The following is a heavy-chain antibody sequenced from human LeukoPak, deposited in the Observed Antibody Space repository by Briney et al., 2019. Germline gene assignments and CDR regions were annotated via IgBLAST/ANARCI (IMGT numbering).Heavy chain of an antibody. J-gene: IGHJ6*02. CDR2: ISNTGDT. V-gene: IGHV4-59*01. CDR1: GGSFSSYY. Sequence: SETLSLTCTVSGGSFSSYYRSWIRQPPGKGLEWIGYISNTGDTNYNPSLKSRVTISADTSKNQFSMKQSPVTAAETAVYYCSDNIVAYYCLGSYPYGMDVWGQGKTLTVSS. CDR3: SDNIVAYYCLGSYPYGMDV. D-gene: IGHD3-10*01.